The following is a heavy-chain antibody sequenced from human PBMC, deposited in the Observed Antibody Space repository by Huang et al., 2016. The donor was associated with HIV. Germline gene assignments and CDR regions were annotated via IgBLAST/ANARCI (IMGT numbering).Heavy chain of an antibody. J-gene: IGHJ4*02. Sequence: QATGKGLEWNSYIRIDNGVTKYANSATGRFTISSDTSKNSLFLQMNSLRAEDTAVYYCATGKFDILTGCDDTYYFDHWGQGTLVTVSS. D-gene: IGHD3-9*01. V-gene: IGHV3-11*06. CDR3: ATGKFDILTGCDDTYYFDH. CDR2: IRIDNGVT.